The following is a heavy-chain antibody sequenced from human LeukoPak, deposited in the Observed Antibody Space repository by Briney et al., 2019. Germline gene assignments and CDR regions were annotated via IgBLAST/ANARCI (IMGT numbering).Heavy chain of an antibody. D-gene: IGHD6-13*01. J-gene: IGHJ4*02. V-gene: IGHV3-30*18. CDR2: ISYDGSNK. CDR3: AKGAAGYSSSWPDY. Sequence: GGSLRLSCAASGFTFSSYGMHWVRQAPGKGLEWVAVISYDGSNKYYADSVKGRFTISRDNSKNTLYLQMNSLRAEDTAVYYCAKGAAGYSSSWPDYWGQGTLVTVSS. CDR1: GFTFSSYG.